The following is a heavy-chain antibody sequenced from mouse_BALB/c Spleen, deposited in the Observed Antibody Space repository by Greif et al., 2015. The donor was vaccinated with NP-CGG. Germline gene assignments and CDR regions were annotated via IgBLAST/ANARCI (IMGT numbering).Heavy chain of an antibody. CDR2: ITSGGST. D-gene: IGHD2-3*01. Sequence: EVKLVESGGGLVKPGGSLKLSCAASGFTFSSYAMSWVRQTPEKRLEWVASITSGGSTYYPDSVKGRFTISRDNARNILYLQMSSLRSEDTAMYYCAREDGYPYYFDYWGQGTTLTVSS. CDR3: AREDGYPYYFDY. J-gene: IGHJ2*01. V-gene: IGHV5-6-5*01. CDR1: GFTFSSYA.